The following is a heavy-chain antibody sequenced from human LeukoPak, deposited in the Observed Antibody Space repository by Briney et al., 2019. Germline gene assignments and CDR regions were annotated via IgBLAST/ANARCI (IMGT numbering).Heavy chain of an antibody. D-gene: IGHD3-9*01. Sequence: GASVKVSCKASGYSFTTYYMHWVRQAPGQGLEWMGIINPSGGSTSYAQKFQGRVTMTEDTSTDTAYMELSSLRSEDTAVYYCATALYYDILTGGFDPWGQGTLVTVSS. CDR1: GYSFTTYY. J-gene: IGHJ5*02. CDR3: ATALYYDILTGGFDP. V-gene: IGHV1-46*01. CDR2: INPSGGST.